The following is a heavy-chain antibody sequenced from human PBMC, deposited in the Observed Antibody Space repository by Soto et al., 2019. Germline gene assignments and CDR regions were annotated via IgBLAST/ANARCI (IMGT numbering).Heavy chain of an antibody. Sequence: SETLSLTCTVSGGSISSYYWSWIRQPPGKGLEWIGYIYYSGSTNYNPSLKSRVTISVDTSKNQFSLKLSSVTAADTAVYYCARDFWSGYSDYWGQGPLVTVSS. D-gene: IGHD3-3*01. V-gene: IGHV4-59*01. CDR3: ARDFWSGYSDY. CDR1: GGSISSYY. CDR2: IYYSGST. J-gene: IGHJ4*02.